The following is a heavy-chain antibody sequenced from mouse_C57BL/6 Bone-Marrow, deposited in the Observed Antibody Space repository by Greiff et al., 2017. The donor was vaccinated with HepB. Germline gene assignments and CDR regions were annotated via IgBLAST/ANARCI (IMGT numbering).Heavy chain of an antibody. CDR1: GYTFTSYW. Sequence: VQLQESGTELVKPGASVKLSCKASGYTFTSYWMHWVKQRPGQGLEWIGNINPSNGGTNYNEKFKSKATLTVDKSSSTAYMQLSSLTSEDSAVYYCARSFYYSLFDYWGQGTTLTVSS. J-gene: IGHJ2*01. V-gene: IGHV1-53*01. CDR3: ARSFYYSLFDY. D-gene: IGHD2-12*01. CDR2: INPSNGGT.